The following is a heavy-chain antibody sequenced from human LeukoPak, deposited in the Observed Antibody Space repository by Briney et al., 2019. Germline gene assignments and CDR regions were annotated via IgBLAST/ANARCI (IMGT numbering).Heavy chain of an antibody. V-gene: IGHV4-30-2*01. CDR3: ARGAAPDY. J-gene: IGHJ4*02. CDR2: IYHSGST. Sequence: SETLSLTCTVSASISSGDYYWSWIRQPPGKGLEWIGYIYHSGSTYYNPSLKSRVTISVDRSKNQFSLKLSSVTAADTAVYYCARGAAPDYWGQGTLVTVSS. CDR1: ASISSGDYY. D-gene: IGHD6-6*01.